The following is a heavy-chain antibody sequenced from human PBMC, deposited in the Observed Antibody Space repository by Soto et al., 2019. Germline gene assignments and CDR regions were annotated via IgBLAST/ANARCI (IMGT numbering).Heavy chain of an antibody. V-gene: IGHV4-34*01. CDR2: IDQSGGT. CDR1: GGSFSGYY. Sequence: QVQLQQWGAGLLKPSETLSLTCAVYGGSFSGYYWSWIRQPPGTGLEWIGEIDQSGGTNYNPSLKSRVTISIDTSKKQFSRKLRSVTAADTAVYYCARNDYGDYRPVYWGQGTRVTVSS. CDR3: ARNDYGDYRPVY. J-gene: IGHJ4*02. D-gene: IGHD4-17*01.